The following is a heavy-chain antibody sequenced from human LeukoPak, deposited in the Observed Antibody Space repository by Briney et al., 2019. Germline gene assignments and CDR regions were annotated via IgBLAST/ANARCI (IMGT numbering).Heavy chain of an antibody. CDR3: AKGASEYYGSGSYSSPLDY. D-gene: IGHD3-10*01. CDR1: GFTFSSYG. Sequence: PGRSLRLSCAASGFTFSSYGVHWVRQAPGKGLEWVAVISYDGSNKYYADSVKGRFTISRDNSKNTLYLQMNSLRAEDTAVYYCAKGASEYYGSGSYSSPLDYWGQGTLVTVSS. V-gene: IGHV3-30*18. J-gene: IGHJ4*02. CDR2: ISYDGSNK.